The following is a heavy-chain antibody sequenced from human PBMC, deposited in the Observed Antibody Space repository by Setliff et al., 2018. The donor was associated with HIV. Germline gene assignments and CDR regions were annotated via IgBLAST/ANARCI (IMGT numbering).Heavy chain of an antibody. D-gene: IGHD1-26*01. CDR2: MNPNSGNT. Sequence: ASVKVSCKASGYTFTSYDINWVRQATGQGLEWMGWMNPNSGNTGYAQKFQGRVTMTRNTSISTAYMELSGLRSEDTAVYYCARDGSYYGRDLHYYYYGMDVWGQGTTVTVSS. V-gene: IGHV1-8*01. CDR3: ARDGSYYGRDLHYYYYGMDV. J-gene: IGHJ6*02. CDR1: GYTFTSYD.